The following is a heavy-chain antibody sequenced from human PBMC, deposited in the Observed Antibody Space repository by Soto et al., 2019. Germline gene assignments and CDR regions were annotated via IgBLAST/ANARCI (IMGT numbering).Heavy chain of an antibody. CDR2: IYYSGST. D-gene: IGHD6-13*01. CDR3: ASNTDAYSSILNGMDV. V-gene: IGHV4-39*01. CDR1: GGSISSSSYY. Sequence: SETLSLTCTVSGGSISSSSYYWGWIRQPPGKGLEWIGSIYYSGSTYYNPSLKSRVTISVDTSKNQFSLKLSSVTAADTAVYYCASNTDAYSSILNGMDVWGQGTTVTVSS. J-gene: IGHJ6*02.